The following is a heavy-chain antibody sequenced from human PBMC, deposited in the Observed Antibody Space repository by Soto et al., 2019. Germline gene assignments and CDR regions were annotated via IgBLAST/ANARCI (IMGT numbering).Heavy chain of an antibody. V-gene: IGHV3-33*01. CDR2: IWYDASKQ. D-gene: IGHD2-15*01. Sequence: QVQLVESGGGVVQPGRSLRLSCETSGFSFSVYGMHWVRQAPGKGLEWVAVIWYDASKQFYAASVEGRFTISRDNSKAILYLQMNSLRAEDPAVYYCAAWAEGATEVHWGQGTLVTVSS. CDR3: AAWAEGATEVH. CDR1: GFSFSVYG. J-gene: IGHJ4*02.